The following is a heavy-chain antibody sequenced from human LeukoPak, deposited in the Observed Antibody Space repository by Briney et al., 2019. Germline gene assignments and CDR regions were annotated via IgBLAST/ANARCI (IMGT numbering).Heavy chain of an antibody. J-gene: IGHJ4*02. CDR1: GGSISSLNL. Sequence: PSQTLSLTCTVSGGSISSLNLWSWLRQPPGKGLEWVGEMYLDGRTNFHPSVRGRVTIFIDKPKNQLSLQLTSVTAADTAVYYCAGLEGRYSTDWFYFFDYWGQGALVTVSS. CDR3: AGLEGRYSTDWFYFFDY. CDR2: MYLDGRT. V-gene: IGHV4-4*02. D-gene: IGHD6-19*01.